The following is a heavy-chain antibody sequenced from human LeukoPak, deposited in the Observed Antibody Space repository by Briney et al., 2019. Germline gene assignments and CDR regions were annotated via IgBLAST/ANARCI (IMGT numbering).Heavy chain of an antibody. V-gene: IGHV3-48*01. CDR1: GFTFRTYS. D-gene: IGHD4-17*01. Sequence: GGSLRLSCAASGFTFRTYSMNWVRQAPGRGLEWVSYISTSGNTIYYADSVKGRFTISRDNSKSTLDLQMNSLRAEDTAVYYCARHPYGVLDYWGQGTLVTVAS. CDR3: ARHPYGVLDY. J-gene: IGHJ4*02. CDR2: ISTSGNTI.